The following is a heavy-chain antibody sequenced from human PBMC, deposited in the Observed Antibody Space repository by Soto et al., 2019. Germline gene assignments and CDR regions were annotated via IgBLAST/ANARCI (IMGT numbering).Heavy chain of an antibody. J-gene: IGHJ4*02. CDR1: GYSFTSYW. CDR3: ALRITMVRGVIITEYYFDY. V-gene: IGHV5-51*01. Sequence: GESLKISCKGSGYSFTSYWIGWVRQMTGKGLEWMGIIYPGDSDTRYSPSFQGQVTISADKSISTAYLQWSSLKASDTAMYYCALRITMVRGVIITEYYFDYWGQGTLVTVSS. D-gene: IGHD3-10*01. CDR2: IYPGDSDT.